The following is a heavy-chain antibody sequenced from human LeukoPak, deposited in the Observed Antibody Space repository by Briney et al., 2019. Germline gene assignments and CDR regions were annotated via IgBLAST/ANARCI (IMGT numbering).Heavy chain of an antibody. CDR1: GFTFSDYY. V-gene: IGHV3-11*01. D-gene: IGHD6-13*01. CDR3: ARDHYSSSLDY. CDR2: ISSSGSTI. J-gene: IGHJ4*02. Sequence: GGSLRLSCAASGFTFSDYYMSWIRQAPGKGLEWVSYISSSGSTIYYADSVKGRFTISRDNAKDSLYLQMNSLRAEDTAVYYCARDHYSSSLDYWGQGTLVTVSS.